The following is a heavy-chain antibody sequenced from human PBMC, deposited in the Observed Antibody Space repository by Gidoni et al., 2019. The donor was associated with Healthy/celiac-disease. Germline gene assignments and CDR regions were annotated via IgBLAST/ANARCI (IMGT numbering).Heavy chain of an antibody. V-gene: IGHV1-69*01. Sequence: QVQLVQSGAEVKKPGSSVKVSCKASGGTFSSYAISWVRQAPGQGLEWMGGIIPIFGTANYAQKCQGRVTITADESTSTAYMELSSLRSEDTAVYYCATSKKRDFWSGSFFDYWGQGTLVTVSS. CDR1: GGTFSSYA. CDR2: IIPIFGTA. J-gene: IGHJ4*02. CDR3: ATSKKRDFWSGSFFDY. D-gene: IGHD3-3*01.